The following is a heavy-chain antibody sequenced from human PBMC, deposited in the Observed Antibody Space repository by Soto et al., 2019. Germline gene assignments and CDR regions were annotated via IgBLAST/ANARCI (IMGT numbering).Heavy chain of an antibody. CDR2: ISLYSDGT. Sequence: SXKVSFKTSGYTXCNYGIPLVRQAPGQPLEWLGWISLYSDGTNYAQKFQGRVSITTDTSTTTAYMELRSLRSDYTAVYYCARVVPGAEAWFGPWGQGTLGTVSS. V-gene: IGHV1-18*01. CDR1: GYTXCNYG. J-gene: IGHJ5*02. CDR3: ARVVPGAEAWFGP. D-gene: IGHD2-2*01.